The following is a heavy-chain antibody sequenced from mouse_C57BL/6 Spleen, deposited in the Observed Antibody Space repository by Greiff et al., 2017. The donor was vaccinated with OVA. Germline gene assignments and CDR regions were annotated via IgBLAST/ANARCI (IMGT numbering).Heavy chain of an antibody. CDR3: ARINWDGYYFDY. CDR2: INPNNGGT. J-gene: IGHJ2*01. V-gene: IGHV1-26*01. D-gene: IGHD4-1*02. CDR1: GYTFTDYY. Sequence: EVQLQQSGPELVKPGASVKISCKASGYTFTDYYMNWVKQSHGKSLEWIGDINPNNGGTSYNQKFKGKATLTVDKSSSTAYMELRSLTSEDSAVYYCARINWDGYYFDYWGQGTTLTVSS.